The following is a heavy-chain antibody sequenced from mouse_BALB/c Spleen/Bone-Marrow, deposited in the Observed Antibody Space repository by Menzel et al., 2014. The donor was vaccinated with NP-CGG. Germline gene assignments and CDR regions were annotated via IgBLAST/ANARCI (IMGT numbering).Heavy chain of an antibody. J-gene: IGHJ3*01. D-gene: IGHD2-1*01. CDR3: ARNYGNYVWFAN. Sequence: LVESGAELMKPGASVKISCKATGYTFSRYWIEWVKQRPGHGLEWIGEILPGSGSTNYNEKFKGKATFTADTSSNTAYMQLSSLTSEDSAVYYYARNYGNYVWFANWGQGTLVTVSA. CDR2: ILPGSGST. V-gene: IGHV1-9*01. CDR1: GYTFSRYW.